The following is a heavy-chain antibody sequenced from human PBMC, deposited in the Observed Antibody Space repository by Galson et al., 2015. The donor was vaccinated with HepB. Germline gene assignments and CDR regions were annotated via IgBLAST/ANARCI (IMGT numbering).Heavy chain of an antibody. J-gene: IGHJ4*02. CDR3: ANGGSGY. V-gene: IGHV3-30*04. CDR2: MSPDESYK. D-gene: IGHD3-10*01. Sequence: SLRLSSAASGLTFSNYVMQWVSQSPGKGLEWVAAMSPDESYKHYSDAVKGRFSISRENSNNTPNLQMNSLRSEDTAIYYCANGGSGYWGQGTLVTVSS. CDR1: GLTFSNYV.